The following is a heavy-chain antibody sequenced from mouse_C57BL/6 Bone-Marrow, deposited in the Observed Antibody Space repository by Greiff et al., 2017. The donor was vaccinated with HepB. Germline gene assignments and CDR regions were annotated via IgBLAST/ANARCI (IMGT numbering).Heavy chain of an antibody. CDR1: GFTFSDYG. J-gene: IGHJ3*01. D-gene: IGHD2-4*01. V-gene: IGHV5-17*01. CDR3: ATTMIRRAWFAY. CDR2: ISSGSSTI. Sequence: EVQRVESEGGLVKPGGSLKLSCAASGFTFSDYGMHWVRQAPEKGLEWVAYISSGSSTIYYADTVKGRFTISRDNAKNTLFLQMTSLRSEDTAMYYCATTMIRRAWFAYWGQGTLVTVSA.